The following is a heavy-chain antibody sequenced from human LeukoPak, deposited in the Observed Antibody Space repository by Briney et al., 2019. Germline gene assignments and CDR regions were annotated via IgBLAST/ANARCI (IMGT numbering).Heavy chain of an antibody. Sequence: SVKVSCKASGGTFSSYAISWVRQAPGQGLEWMGGIIPIFGTANYAQTFQGRVTITADKSTSTAYMELSSLRSEDTAVYYCARYMTAVVVTAIQREDDAFDIWGQGTMVTVSS. J-gene: IGHJ3*02. CDR3: ARYMTAVVVTAIQREDDAFDI. V-gene: IGHV1-69*06. CDR1: GGTFSSYA. D-gene: IGHD2-21*02. CDR2: IIPIFGTA.